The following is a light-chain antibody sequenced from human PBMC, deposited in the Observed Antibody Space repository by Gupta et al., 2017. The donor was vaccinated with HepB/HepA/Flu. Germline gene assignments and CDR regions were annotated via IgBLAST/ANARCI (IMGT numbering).Light chain of an antibody. V-gene: IGKV1-39*01. Sequence: DIQMTQSPSFLSASVGDRVTITCRASQSISNYLHWYQQKPGKAPKLLIYAASRLQSGVPSRFSGSGDETDFTLTSSPRQDEDFANYYWQQSFSTNLFGQGTKVEIK. CDR2: AAS. CDR1: QSISNY. CDR3: QQSFSTNL. J-gene: IGKJ1*01.